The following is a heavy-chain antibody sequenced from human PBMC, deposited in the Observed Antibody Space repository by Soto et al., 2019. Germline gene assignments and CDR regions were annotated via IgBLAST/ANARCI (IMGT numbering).Heavy chain of an antibody. V-gene: IGHV4-34*01. Sequence: QVKLLQWGAGLLKPSETLSLTCGVYGGSFSGNYWSWIRQPPGKGLEWIGEIKHSGDTNYNAPLKSRVTISLDASKNQFSLNVSSVTAADTAVYFCARRWLARGWFDPWGQGTLVTVSS. CDR2: IKHSGDT. CDR3: ARRWLARGWFDP. D-gene: IGHD6-19*01. J-gene: IGHJ5*02. CDR1: GGSFSGNY.